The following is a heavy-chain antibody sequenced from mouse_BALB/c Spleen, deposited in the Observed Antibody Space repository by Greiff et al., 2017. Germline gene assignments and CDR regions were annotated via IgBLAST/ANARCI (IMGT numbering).Heavy chain of an antibody. Sequence: VQLQQSGAELVRPGASVTLSCKASGYTFTDYEMHWVKQTPVHGLEWIGAIDPETGGTAYNQKFKGKATLTADKSSSTAYMELRSLTSEDSAVYYCTRSSYGYDSYWYFDVWGAGTTVTVSS. V-gene: IGHV1-15*01. D-gene: IGHD2-2*01. CDR3: TRSSYGYDSYWYFDV. CDR2: IDPETGGT. CDR1: GYTFTDYE. J-gene: IGHJ1*01.